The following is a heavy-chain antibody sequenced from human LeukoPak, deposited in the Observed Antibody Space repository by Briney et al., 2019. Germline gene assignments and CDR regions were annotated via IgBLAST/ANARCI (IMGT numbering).Heavy chain of an antibody. Sequence: KPSETLSLTCTVSGGSISSYYWSWIRQPAGKGLEWIGRIYTSGSTNYNPSLKSRVTISVDTSKNQFSLKLSSVTAADTAVYYCARGGSYYDFWSGYSYYFDYWGQGTLVTVSS. CDR3: ARGGSYYDFWSGYSYYFDY. CDR2: IYTSGST. D-gene: IGHD3-3*01. CDR1: GGSISSYY. V-gene: IGHV4-4*07. J-gene: IGHJ4*02.